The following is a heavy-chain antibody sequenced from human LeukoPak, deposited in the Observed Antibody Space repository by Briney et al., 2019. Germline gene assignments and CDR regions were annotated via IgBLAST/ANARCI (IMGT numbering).Heavy chain of an antibody. Sequence: KPSETLSLTCAVYGGSFSGYYWSWIRQPPGKGLEWIGEINHSGSTNYNPSLKSRVTISVDTSKNQFSLKLSSVTAADTAVYYCASDDLDSSGYYPFDYWGQGTLVTVSS. J-gene: IGHJ4*02. D-gene: IGHD3-22*01. CDR1: GGSFSGYY. CDR2: INHSGST. V-gene: IGHV4-34*01. CDR3: ASDDLDSSGYYPFDY.